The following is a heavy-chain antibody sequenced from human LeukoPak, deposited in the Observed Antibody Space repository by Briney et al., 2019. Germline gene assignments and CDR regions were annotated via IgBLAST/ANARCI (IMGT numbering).Heavy chain of an antibody. CDR1: GFTFSSYA. CDR3: ARGYCSGGSCDAFDI. J-gene: IGHJ3*02. D-gene: IGHD2-15*01. CDR2: ISGSGRRT. V-gene: IGHV3-23*01. Sequence: GGSLRLSCAASGFTFSSYAMSWVRQAPGKGLEWVSAISGSGRRTYSADSVKGRFTISRDNSKNTLYLQMNSLRAEDTAVYYCARGYCSGGSCDAFDIWGQGTMVTVSS.